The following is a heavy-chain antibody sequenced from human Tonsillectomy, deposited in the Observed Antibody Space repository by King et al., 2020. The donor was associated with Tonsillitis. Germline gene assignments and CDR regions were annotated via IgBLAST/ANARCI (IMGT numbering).Heavy chain of an antibody. CDR3: ARGRRATFEFDP. V-gene: IGHV4-59*08. J-gene: IGHJ5*02. CDR1: GGSISSYY. Sequence: QLQESGPGLVKPSETLSLTCTVSGGSISSYYWSWIRQPPGKGLEWIGYIYYSGSTNYNPSLQSRVTISVDTSKNQFSLKLSSVTAADTAVYYCARGRRATFEFDPWGQGTLVTVSS. CDR2: IYYSGST. D-gene: IGHD3-16*01.